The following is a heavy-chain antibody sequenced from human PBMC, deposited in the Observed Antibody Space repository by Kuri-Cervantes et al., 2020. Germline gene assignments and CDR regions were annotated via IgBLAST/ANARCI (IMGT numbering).Heavy chain of an antibody. D-gene: IGHD5-12*01. Sequence: SETLSLTCTVSGGFISSYYWSWIRQPAGKGLEWIGRIYTSGSTNYNPSLKSRVTMSVDTSKNQFSLKLSSVTAADTAVYYCARSITSPDYYYGMDVWGQGTTVTVSS. CDR3: ARSITSPDYYYGMDV. CDR1: GGFISSYY. J-gene: IGHJ6*02. CDR2: IYTSGST. V-gene: IGHV4-4*07.